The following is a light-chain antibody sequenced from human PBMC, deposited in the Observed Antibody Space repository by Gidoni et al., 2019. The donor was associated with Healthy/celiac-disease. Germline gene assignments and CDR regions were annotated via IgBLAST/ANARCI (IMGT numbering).Light chain of an antibody. J-gene: IGLJ2*01. CDR2: QDS. CDR1: KLGDKY. CDR3: QAWDSSTAV. V-gene: IGLV3-1*01. Sequence: SYELTTPPSVSVSPGQTASITCSGDKLGDKYACWSQQKPGQSPVLVIYQDSKRPSGIPERFSGSNSGNTATLTISGTQAMDEADYYCQAWDSSTAVFGGGTKLTVL.